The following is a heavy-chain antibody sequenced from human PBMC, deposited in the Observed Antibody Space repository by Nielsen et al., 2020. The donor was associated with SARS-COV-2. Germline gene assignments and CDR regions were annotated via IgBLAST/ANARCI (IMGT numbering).Heavy chain of an antibody. CDR2: IYYSGST. CDR1: GGSISSYY. J-gene: IGHJ3*02. Sequence: SETLSLTCTASGGSISSYYWSWIRQPPGKGLEWIGYIYYSGSTNYNPSLKSRVTISVDTSKNQFSLKLSSVTAADTAVYYCARRPVVAAAAFDIWGQGTMVTVSS. D-gene: IGHD2-15*01. CDR3: ARRPVVAAAAFDI. V-gene: IGHV4-59*08.